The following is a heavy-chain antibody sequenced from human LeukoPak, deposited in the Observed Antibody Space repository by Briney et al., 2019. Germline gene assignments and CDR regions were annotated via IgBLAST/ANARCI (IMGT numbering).Heavy chain of an antibody. CDR3: ARVACSGGTCFDY. CDR1: GFTFSTYT. Sequence: PGGSLRLSCAASGFTFSTYTMNWVRQAPGEGLEWVSSISSSSTYIYYPDSVKGRFTISRDNAKNSLYLQMNSLRAEDTAMYYCARVACSGGTCFDYWGQGALVTVSS. CDR2: ISSSSTYI. V-gene: IGHV3-21*01. D-gene: IGHD2-15*01. J-gene: IGHJ4*02.